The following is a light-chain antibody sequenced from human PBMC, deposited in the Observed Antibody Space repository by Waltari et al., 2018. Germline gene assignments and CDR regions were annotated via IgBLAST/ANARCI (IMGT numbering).Light chain of an antibody. V-gene: IGLV2-23*02. CDR2: AVS. J-gene: IGLJ2*01. CDR3: SSYAGSSKGV. Sequence: QSALTQPASVSGSPGQSITISCTGTSSDVGNYKRVSWYQQHPGKAPKIMIDAVSKRPSGVSDRFSGSKSGDMASLTISGRQPEDEAEYFCSSYAGSSKGVFGGGTKVTVL. CDR1: SSDVGNYKR.